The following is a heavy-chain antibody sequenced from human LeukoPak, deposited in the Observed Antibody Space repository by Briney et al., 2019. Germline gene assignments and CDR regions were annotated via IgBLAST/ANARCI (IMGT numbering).Heavy chain of an antibody. Sequence: GKSLRLSCAASGFSFSNYGIHWVRQAPGKGLEWVAVIGHDGSTKYYADFVKGRFSISRDRSKNTVYLQMSSLGAEDTAVYYCARGSRLHFYGRTQEHFDTWGLGTLVTVSS. V-gene: IGHV3-33*08. CDR1: GFSFSNYG. CDR2: IGHDGSTK. CDR3: ARGSRLHFYGRTQEHFDT. J-gene: IGHJ4*02. D-gene: IGHD3-10*01.